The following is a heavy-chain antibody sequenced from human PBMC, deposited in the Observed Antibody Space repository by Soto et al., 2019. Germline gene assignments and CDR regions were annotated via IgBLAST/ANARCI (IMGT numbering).Heavy chain of an antibody. Sequence: GGSLRLSCAASGFTFSGSAMHWVRQASGKGLEWVGRIRSKANSYATAYAASVKGRFTISRDDSKNTAYLQMNSLKTEDTAVYYCTSVHPSGYSSSWDVPRPYGMDVWGQGTTVTVSS. CDR1: GFTFSGSA. CDR3: TSVHPSGYSSSWDVPRPYGMDV. CDR2: IRSKANSYAT. D-gene: IGHD6-13*01. V-gene: IGHV3-73*01. J-gene: IGHJ6*02.